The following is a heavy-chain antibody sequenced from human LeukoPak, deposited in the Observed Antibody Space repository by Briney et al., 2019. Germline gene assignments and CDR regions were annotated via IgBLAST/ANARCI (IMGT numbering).Heavy chain of an antibody. CDR1: GDSVSSNSAP. J-gene: IGHJ3*01. Sequence: SQTLSLTCAISGDSVSSNSAPWNWIRHSPSRGLEWLGRTYHRSRWYNDYAESVKSRIIINPDTSKNQYSLHLNSVTPDDTAVYYCASLHGSGPDGLDVWGQGTMVTVSS. D-gene: IGHD1-26*01. CDR3: ASLHGSGPDGLDV. CDR2: TYHRSRWYN. V-gene: IGHV6-1*01.